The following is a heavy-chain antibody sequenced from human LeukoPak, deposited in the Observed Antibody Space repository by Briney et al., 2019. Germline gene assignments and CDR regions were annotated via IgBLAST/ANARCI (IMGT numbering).Heavy chain of an antibody. J-gene: IGHJ6*02. Sequence: GGSLRLSCVASGFTFSDSWMSWVRQAPGKGLEWVADIKKDGSEKDYVDSVKGRFTISRDNAKNSLYLQMDSLRAGDTAVYYCATYTNWLAEDVWGQGTTVSVSS. CDR1: GFTFSDSW. V-gene: IGHV3-7*01. CDR3: ATYTNWLAEDV. CDR2: IKKDGSEK. D-gene: IGHD3-16*01.